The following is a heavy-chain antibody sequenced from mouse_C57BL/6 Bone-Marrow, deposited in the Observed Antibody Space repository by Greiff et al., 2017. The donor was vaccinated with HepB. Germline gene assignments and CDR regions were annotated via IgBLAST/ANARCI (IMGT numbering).Heavy chain of an antibody. J-gene: IGHJ4*01. Sequence: EVKVVESGGGLVQSGRSLRLSCATSGFTFSDFYMDWVRQAPGKGLEWIAASRNKANDYTTEYSASVKGRFIVSRDTSQSILYLQMNALRAEDTAIYYCAREMDYWGQGTSVTVSS. V-gene: IGHV7-1*01. CDR1: GFTFSDFY. CDR3: AREMDY. CDR2: SRNKANDYTT.